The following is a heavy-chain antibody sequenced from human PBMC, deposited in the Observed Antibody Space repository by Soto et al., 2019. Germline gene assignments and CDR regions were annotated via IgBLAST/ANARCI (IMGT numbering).Heavy chain of an antibody. D-gene: IGHD2-2*01. V-gene: IGHV4-28*01. J-gene: IGHJ4*02. Sequence: QVHLQESGPGLVRPSDTLSLTCAVSGFSIGSNNWWGWIRQPPGKGLEWIGNIYYSGTTQFNPSLKSRVTMSIDGAGNQFSLRLSSVTAAYTAVYYCARKERKPAAIWNWGQGTLVTVSS. CDR3: ARKERKPAAIWN. CDR2: IYYSGTT. CDR1: GFSIGSNNW.